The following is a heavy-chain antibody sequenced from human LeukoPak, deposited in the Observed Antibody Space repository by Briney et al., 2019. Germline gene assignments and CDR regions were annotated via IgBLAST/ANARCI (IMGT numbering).Heavy chain of an antibody. CDR2: ISYDGSNK. V-gene: IGHV3-30*18. CDR1: GFTFSSYG. J-gene: IGHJ5*02. Sequence: PGGSLRLSCEASGFTFSSYGMHWVRQAPGKGLERVAVISYDGSNKYYADSVKGRFTISRDNSKNTLYLQMNSLRAEDTAVYYCAKDTDNWFDPWGQGTLVTVSS. CDR3: AKDTDNWFDP.